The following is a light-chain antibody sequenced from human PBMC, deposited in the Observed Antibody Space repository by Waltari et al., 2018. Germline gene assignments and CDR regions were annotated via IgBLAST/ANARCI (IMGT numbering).Light chain of an antibody. CDR1: QPVSPY. J-gene: IGKJ1*01. CDR3: LQRSLWPWT. V-gene: IGKV3-11*01. Sequence: IVLTQSPATLSLSPGERATLPCRASQPVSPYLAWFQQKPGQAPRLLIYDASNRAPGIPARFSGSGSGTDFSLTISSLEPEDFAVYYCLQRSLWPWTFGQGTKVAVK. CDR2: DAS.